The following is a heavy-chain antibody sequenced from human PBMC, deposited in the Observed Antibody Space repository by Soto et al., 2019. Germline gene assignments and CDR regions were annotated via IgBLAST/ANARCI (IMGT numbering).Heavy chain of an antibody. CDR1: GFTFSSYA. Sequence: EVQLLESGGGLVQPGGSLRLSCTASGFTFSSYAMSWVRQAPGKGLEWVSAISGSGGSTYYADSVKGRFTISRDNSKNTLYLQMNSLRAEDTAVYYCAIVHYDSSGYYYGWGQGTLVTVSS. J-gene: IGHJ4*02. D-gene: IGHD3-22*01. CDR2: ISGSGGST. V-gene: IGHV3-23*01. CDR3: AIVHYDSSGYYYG.